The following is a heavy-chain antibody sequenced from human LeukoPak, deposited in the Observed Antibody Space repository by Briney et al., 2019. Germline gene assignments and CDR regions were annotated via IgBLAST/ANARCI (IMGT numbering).Heavy chain of an antibody. CDR1: GFTFTSSA. CDR3: AADTQRILGFVDNWFDP. CDR2: IVVGSGNT. J-gene: IGHJ5*02. Sequence: ASVKVSCKASGFTFTSSAMQWVRQARGQRLEWIGWIVVGSGNTNYAQKFQERVTITRDMSTSTAYMELSSLRSEDMAVYYCAADTQRILGFVDNWFDPWGQGTLVTDSS. V-gene: IGHV1-58*02. D-gene: IGHD2-21*01.